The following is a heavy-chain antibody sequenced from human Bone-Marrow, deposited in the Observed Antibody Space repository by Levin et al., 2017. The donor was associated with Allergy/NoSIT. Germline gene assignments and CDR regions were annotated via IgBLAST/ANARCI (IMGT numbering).Heavy chain of an antibody. V-gene: IGHV3-23*01. CDR2: ITTSHT. CDR1: GFTFSTYD. J-gene: IGHJ4*02. CDR3: AGSWR. Sequence: GESLKISCAASGFTFSTYDMSWVRQAPGRGLKWVAGITTSHTYYADSVRGRFTISKDYSKNTLYLQMNSLTAEDTAVYYCAGSWRWGQGTLVTVSS.